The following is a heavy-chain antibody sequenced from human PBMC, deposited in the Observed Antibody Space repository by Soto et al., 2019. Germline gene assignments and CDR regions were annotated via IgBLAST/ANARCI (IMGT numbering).Heavy chain of an antibody. CDR1: GGTFSSYT. D-gene: IGHD6-13*01. J-gene: IGHJ4*02. CDR2: IIPILGIA. CDR3: ARERASSPGFDY. Sequence: GASVKVSCKASGGTFSSYTISWVRQAPGQGLEWMGRIIPILGIANYAQKFQGRVTITADKSTSTAYMELSSLRSEDTAVYYCARERASSPGFDYWGQGTLVAVSS. V-gene: IGHV1-69*04.